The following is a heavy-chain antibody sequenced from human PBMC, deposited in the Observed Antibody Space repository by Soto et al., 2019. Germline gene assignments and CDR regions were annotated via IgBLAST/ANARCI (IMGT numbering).Heavy chain of an antibody. CDR2: ISYSGST. D-gene: IGHD3-3*01. Sequence: SETLSLTCTVSGGSISSYYWSWIRQPPGKGLEWIGYISYSGSTNYNSSLKSRVTISVDTSKNQFSLKLSSVTAADTAVYYCARECFSPSYYYYYGMDVSGRGTTVTGSS. CDR3: ARECFSPSYYYYYGMDV. V-gene: IGHV4-59*01. J-gene: IGHJ6*02. CDR1: GGSISSYY.